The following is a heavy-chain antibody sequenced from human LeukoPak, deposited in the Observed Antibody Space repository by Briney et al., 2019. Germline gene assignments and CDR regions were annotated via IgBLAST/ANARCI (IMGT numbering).Heavy chain of an antibody. Sequence: SETLSLTCTVSGGSINSYDWSWIRQPAGKGLEWIGRIYSSGSTNYNPSLKSRVSMSVDTSKNQFSLKLTSVTAADTAVYYCARGGKATVVTMWGQGILVTVSS. V-gene: IGHV4-4*07. CDR3: ARGGKATVVTM. D-gene: IGHD4-23*01. CDR1: GGSINSYD. J-gene: IGHJ4*02. CDR2: IYSSGST.